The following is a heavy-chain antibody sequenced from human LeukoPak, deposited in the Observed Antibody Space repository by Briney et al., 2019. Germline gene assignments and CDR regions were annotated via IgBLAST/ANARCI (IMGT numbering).Heavy chain of an antibody. D-gene: IGHD4-23*01. CDR2: IYYSGST. V-gene: IGHV4-39*01. CDR1: GGSLSSSSYY. Sequence: SETLSLTCTVSGGSLSSSSYYWGWIRQPPGKGLEWIGSIYYSGSTYYNPSLKSRVTISVDTSKNQFSLKLSSVTAADTAVYYCARHAVVTPSNSQHWGQGTLVTVSS. CDR3: ARHAVVTPSNSQH. J-gene: IGHJ1*01.